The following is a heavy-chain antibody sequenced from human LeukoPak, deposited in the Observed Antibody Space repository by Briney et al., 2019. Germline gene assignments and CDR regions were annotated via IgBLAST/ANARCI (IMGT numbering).Heavy chain of an antibody. V-gene: IGHV4-34*01. CDR2: INHSGST. Sequence: PSETLSLTCAVYGGSFSGYYWSWIRQPPGKGLEWIGEINHSGSTNYNPSLKSRVTISVDTSKNQFSLKLSSVTAADTAVYYCASEGVWQRLVKNYWGQGTLVTVSS. CDR3: ASEGVWQRLVKNY. CDR1: GGSFSGYY. D-gene: IGHD6-13*01. J-gene: IGHJ4*02.